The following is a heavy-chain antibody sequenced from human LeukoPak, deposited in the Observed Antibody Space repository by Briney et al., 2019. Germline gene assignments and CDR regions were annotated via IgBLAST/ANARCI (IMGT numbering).Heavy chain of an antibody. J-gene: IGHJ6*02. CDR3: ARERGSGWYNGMDV. V-gene: IGHV1-69*13. Sequence: ASVKVSCKASGGTFISYAISWVRQAPGQGLEWMGGIIPIFGTANYAQKFQGRVTITADESTSTAYMELSSLRSEDTAVYYCARERGSGWYNGMDVWGQGTTVTVSS. D-gene: IGHD6-19*01. CDR1: GGTFISYA. CDR2: IIPIFGTA.